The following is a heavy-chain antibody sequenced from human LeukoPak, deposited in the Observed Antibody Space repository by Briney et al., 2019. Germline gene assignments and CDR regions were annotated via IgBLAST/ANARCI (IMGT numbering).Heavy chain of an antibody. CDR3: ARAARHSSSMYYFDY. CDR2: INPNSGGT. D-gene: IGHD6-6*01. J-gene: IGHJ4*02. CDR1: GYTFTGYY. Sequence: ASVKVSCKASGYTFTGYYMHWVRQAPGQGLEWMGRINPNSGGTNYAQKFQGRVTMTRDTSISTAYMELSRLRSDDTAVYYCARAARHSSSMYYFDYWGQGTLVTVSS. V-gene: IGHV1-2*06.